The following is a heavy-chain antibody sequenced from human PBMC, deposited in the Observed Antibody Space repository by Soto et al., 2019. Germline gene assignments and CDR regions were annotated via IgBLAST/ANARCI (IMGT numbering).Heavy chain of an antibody. CDR2: IWYDGSNK. Sequence: QVQLVESGGGVVQPGRSLRLSCAASGFTFSSYGMHWVRQAPGKGLEWVAVIWYDGSNKYYADSVKGRFTISRDNSKNTLYLQMNSLRAEDTAVYYCAREDYGDSYFALWGRGTLVTVSS. CDR3: AREDYGDSYFAL. J-gene: IGHJ2*01. D-gene: IGHD4-17*01. CDR1: GFTFSSYG. V-gene: IGHV3-33*01.